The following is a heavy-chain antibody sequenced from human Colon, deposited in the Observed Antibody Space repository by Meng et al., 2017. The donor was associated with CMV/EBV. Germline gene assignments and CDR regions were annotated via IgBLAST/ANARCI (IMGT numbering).Heavy chain of an antibody. CDR1: GLTFSSYW. V-gene: IGHV3-74*01. CDR3: ARAEYYCSGGSCYSGVLNY. CDR2: INSDGSST. Sequence: GESLKISCAASGLTFSSYWMHWVRQAPGKGLVWVSRINSDGSSTSYADSVKGRFTISRDNAKNTLYLQMNSLRAEDTAVYYRARAEYYCSGGSCYSGVLNYWGQGTLVTVSS. D-gene: IGHD2-15*01. J-gene: IGHJ4*02.